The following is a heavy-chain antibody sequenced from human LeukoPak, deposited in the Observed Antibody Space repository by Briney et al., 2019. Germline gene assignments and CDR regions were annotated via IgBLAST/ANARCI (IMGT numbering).Heavy chain of an antibody. J-gene: IGHJ4*02. Sequence: SETLSLTCAVYGGSFSGYYWSWIRQPPGKGLEWIGEINHSGSTNYNPSLKSRLTISVDTTKNQVSLKLSSVTAADAAVYYCERFAVGATRGYLDYWGQGTLVTVSS. V-gene: IGHV4-34*01. D-gene: IGHD1-26*01. CDR2: INHSGST. CDR3: ERFAVGATRGYLDY. CDR1: GGSFSGYY.